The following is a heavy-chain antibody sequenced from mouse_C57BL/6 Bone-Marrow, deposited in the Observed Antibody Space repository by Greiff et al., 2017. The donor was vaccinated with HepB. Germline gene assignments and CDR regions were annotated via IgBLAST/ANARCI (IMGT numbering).Heavy chain of an antibody. J-gene: IGHJ2*01. CDR1: GFTFSSYG. V-gene: IGHV5-6*01. CDR3: ARQGITTVVATLYHFDY. CDR2: ISSGGSYT. D-gene: IGHD1-1*01. Sequence: EVMLVESGGDLVKPGGSLKLSCAASGFTFSSYGMSWVRQTPDKRLEWVATISSGGSYTYYPDSVKGRFTISRDNAKNTLYLQMSSLKSEDTAMYYCARQGITTVVATLYHFDYWGQGTTLTVSS.